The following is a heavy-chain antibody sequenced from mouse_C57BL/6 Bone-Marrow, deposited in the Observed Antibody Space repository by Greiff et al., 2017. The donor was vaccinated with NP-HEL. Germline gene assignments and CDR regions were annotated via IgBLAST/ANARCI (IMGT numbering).Heavy chain of an antibody. J-gene: IGHJ3*01. V-gene: IGHV5-6*01. CDR2: ISSGGSYT. D-gene: IGHD2-4*01. Sequence: EVQLVESGGDLVKPGGSLKLSCAASGFTFSSYGMSWVRQTPDKRLEWVATISSGGSYTYYPDSVKGRFTISRDNAKNTLYLQMSSLKSEDTAMYYCASPHDYDVAWFAYWGQGTLVTVSA. CDR3: ASPHDYDVAWFAY. CDR1: GFTFSSYG.